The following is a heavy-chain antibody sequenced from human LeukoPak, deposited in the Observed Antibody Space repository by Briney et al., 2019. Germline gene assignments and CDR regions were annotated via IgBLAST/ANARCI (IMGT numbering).Heavy chain of an antibody. CDR1: GFTFSSYA. J-gene: IGHJ4*02. Sequence: PGGSLRLSCAASGFTFSSYAMHWVRQAPGKGLEWVAVISYDGSNKYYPDSVKGRFTISRDNSKNTLYLQMNSLRAEDTAVYYCARDVVDYDSSGYYSYFDYWGQGTLVTVSS. D-gene: IGHD3-22*01. V-gene: IGHV3-30-3*01. CDR3: ARDVVDYDSSGYYSYFDY. CDR2: ISYDGSNK.